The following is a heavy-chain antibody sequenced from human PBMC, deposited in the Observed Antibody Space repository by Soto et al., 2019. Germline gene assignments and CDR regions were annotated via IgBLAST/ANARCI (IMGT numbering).Heavy chain of an antibody. CDR1: GFAFSSYA. CDR3: AKDPSGITGTTGY. CDR2: ISGSGGST. J-gene: IGHJ4*02. V-gene: IGHV3-23*01. Sequence: PGGSLRLSCAASGFAFSSYAMSWVRQAPGKGLEWVSAISGSGGSTYYADSVKGRFTISRDNSKNTLYLQMNSLRAEDTAVYYCAKDPSGITGTTGYWGQGTLVTVSS. D-gene: IGHD1-7*01.